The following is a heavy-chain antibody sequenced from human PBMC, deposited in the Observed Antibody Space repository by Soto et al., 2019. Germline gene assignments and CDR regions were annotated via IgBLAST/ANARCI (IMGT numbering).Heavy chain of an antibody. CDR3: ARSSIAARLNHESYYYYGMDV. Sequence: SVKVSCKASGGTFSSYAISWVRQAPGQGLEWMGGIIPIFGTANYAQKFQGRVTITADESTSTAYMELSSLRSEDTAVYYCARSSIAARLNHESYYYYGMDVWGQGTTVTVSS. CDR1: GGTFSSYA. D-gene: IGHD6-6*01. V-gene: IGHV1-69*13. J-gene: IGHJ6*02. CDR2: IIPIFGTA.